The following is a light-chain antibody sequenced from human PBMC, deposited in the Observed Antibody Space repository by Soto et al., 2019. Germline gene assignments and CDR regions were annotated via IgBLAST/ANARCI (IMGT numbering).Light chain of an antibody. CDR2: GAS. CDR1: QSISTN. V-gene: IGKV3-15*01. J-gene: IGKJ2*01. CDR3: QQYNNWPPYT. Sequence: EIVMTQSPGTLSVSPGERATLSCRASQSISTNLAWYQQKPGQAPRLLMYGASTRATGIPARFSGSGSGTEFTLTISSLQSEDFAVYYCQQYNNWPPYTFGQGTKVDIK.